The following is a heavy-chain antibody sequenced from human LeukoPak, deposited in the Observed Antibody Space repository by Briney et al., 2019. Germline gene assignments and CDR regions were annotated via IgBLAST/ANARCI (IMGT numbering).Heavy chain of an antibody. V-gene: IGHV4-59*01. CDR1: GGSISSYY. Sequence: SETLSLTCTVSGGSISSYYWSWIRQPPGKGLEWIGYIYYSGSTNYNPSLKSRVTISVDTSKNQFSLKLSSVTAADTAVYYCAREKDTDYYYMDVWGKGTTVTVSS. J-gene: IGHJ6*03. CDR3: AREKDTDYYYMDV. CDR2: IYYSGST.